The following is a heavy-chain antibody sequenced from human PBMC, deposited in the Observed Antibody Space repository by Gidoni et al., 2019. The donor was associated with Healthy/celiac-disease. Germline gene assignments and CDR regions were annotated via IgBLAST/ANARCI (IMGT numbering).Heavy chain of an antibody. CDR1: GFTFTDYY. V-gene: IGHV3-11*01. Sequence: QVQLVESGGGLVKPGGSLRLSCAASGFTFTDYYMSWIRQAPGKGLEWVAYISSSGSTIYYADSVKGRFTISRDNAKNSLYLQMNSLRAEDTAVYYCAREMVTAILFFDGAFDIWGQGTMVTVSS. CDR2: ISSSGSTI. CDR3: AREMVTAILFFDGAFDI. D-gene: IGHD2-21*02. J-gene: IGHJ3*02.